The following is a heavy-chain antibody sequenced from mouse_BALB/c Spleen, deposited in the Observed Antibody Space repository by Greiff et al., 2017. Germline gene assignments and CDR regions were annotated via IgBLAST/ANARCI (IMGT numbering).Heavy chain of an antibody. D-gene: IGHD1-1*01. V-gene: IGHV1-9*01. Sequence: VQLVESGAELMKPGASVKISCKATGYTFSSYWIEWVKQRPGHGLEWIGEILPGSGSTNYNEKFKGKATFTADTSSNTAYMQLSSLTSEDSAVYYCARWDYYAYYFDYWGQGTTLTVSS. CDR1: GYTFSSYW. CDR2: ILPGSGST. CDR3: ARWDYYAYYFDY. J-gene: IGHJ2*01.